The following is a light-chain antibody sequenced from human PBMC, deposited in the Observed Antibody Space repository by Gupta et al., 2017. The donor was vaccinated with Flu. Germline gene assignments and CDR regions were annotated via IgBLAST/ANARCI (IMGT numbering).Light chain of an antibody. V-gene: IGKV1-39*01. J-gene: IGKJ4*01. Sequence: DIQMTQSPSSLSASVGDRVTITCRASQSISSYLNWYQQKPGKAPTLLIYAASSLQGGGPSGFSSSGAGADVTLTISSLQPEDDAAVYCQQSYSNPPLTFGGGTKVEIK. CDR2: AAS. CDR3: QQSYSNPPLT. CDR1: QSISSY.